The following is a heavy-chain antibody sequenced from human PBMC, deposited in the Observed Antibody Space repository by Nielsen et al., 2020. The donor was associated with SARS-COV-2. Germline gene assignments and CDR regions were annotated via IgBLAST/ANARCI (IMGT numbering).Heavy chain of an antibody. J-gene: IGHJ4*02. Sequence: GESLKISCAASGFTFSSYAMSWVRQAPGKGLEWVSAISGSGGSTYYADSVKGRFTISRDNSKNTLYLQMNSLRAEDTAVYYCAKSRVGATRDYFDYWGQGTLVTVSS. CDR2: ISGSGGST. D-gene: IGHD1-26*01. CDR1: GFTFSSYA. V-gene: IGHV3-23*01. CDR3: AKSRVGATRDYFDY.